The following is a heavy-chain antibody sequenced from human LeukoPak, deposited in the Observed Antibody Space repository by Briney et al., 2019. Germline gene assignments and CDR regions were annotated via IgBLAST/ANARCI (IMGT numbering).Heavy chain of an antibody. CDR1: GYTFTSYD. CDR2: MNPNSGNT. D-gene: IGHD3-3*01. Sequence: RRASVTVSCKASGYTFTSYDISWVRQAPGQGLEWMGWMNPNSGNTGYAQKFQGRVTMTRNTSISTAYMELSSLRSEDTAVYYCARGRGYYDFWSGYYLDFDYWGQGTLVTVSS. CDR3: ARGRGYYDFWSGYYLDFDY. V-gene: IGHV1-8*01. J-gene: IGHJ4*02.